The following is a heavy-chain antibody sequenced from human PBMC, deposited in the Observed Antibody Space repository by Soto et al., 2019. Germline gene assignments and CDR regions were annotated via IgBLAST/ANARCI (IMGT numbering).Heavy chain of an antibody. CDR2: ISGSGGST. Sequence: EVQLLESGGGLVQPGGSLRLSCAASGFTFSSYAMSWVRQAPGKGLEWVSAISGSGGSTYYADSVKGRFTISRDNSKNTLYLQMNSLRAEDTAVYYCAPNLYYDILTGPNPIDPWGQGTLVTVSS. V-gene: IGHV3-23*01. CDR1: GFTFSSYA. D-gene: IGHD3-9*01. J-gene: IGHJ5*02. CDR3: APNLYYDILTGPNPIDP.